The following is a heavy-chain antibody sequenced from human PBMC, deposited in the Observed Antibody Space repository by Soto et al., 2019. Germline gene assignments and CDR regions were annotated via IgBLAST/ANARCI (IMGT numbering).Heavy chain of an antibody. V-gene: IGHV4-59*01. Sequence: SETLSLTCTVSGGSISSYYWSWIRQPPGKGLEWIGYIYYSGSTNYNPSLKSRVTISVDTSKNQFSLKLSSVTAADTAVYYCARSSGWYVDANDYWGQGTLVTVS. D-gene: IGHD6-19*01. CDR2: IYYSGST. CDR3: ARSSGWYVDANDY. J-gene: IGHJ4*02. CDR1: GGSISSYY.